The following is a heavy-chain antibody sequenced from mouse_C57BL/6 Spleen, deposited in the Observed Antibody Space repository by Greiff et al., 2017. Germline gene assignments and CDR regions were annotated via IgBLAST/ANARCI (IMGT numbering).Heavy chain of an antibody. Sequence: VQLKQPGAELVKPGASVKMSCKASGYTFTSYWITWVKQRPGQGLEWIGDIYPGSGSTNYNEKFKSKATLTVDTSSSTAYMQLSSLTSEDSAVYYCERGGDYDYDDGGYFDVWGTGTTVTVSS. D-gene: IGHD2-4*01. CDR3: ERGGDYDYDDGGYFDV. CDR1: GYTFTSYW. CDR2: IYPGSGST. J-gene: IGHJ1*03. V-gene: IGHV1-55*01.